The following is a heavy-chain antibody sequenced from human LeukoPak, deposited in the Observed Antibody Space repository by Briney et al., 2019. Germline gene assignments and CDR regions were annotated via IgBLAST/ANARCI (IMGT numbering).Heavy chain of an antibody. CDR2: IIPNFGTA. CDR3: ARVFDYGDYVGWYFDL. D-gene: IGHD4-17*01. J-gene: IGHJ2*01. V-gene: IGHV1-69*05. Sequence: SVKVSCKASGGAFSSYAISWVRQAPGQGLEWMGRIIPNFGTANYAQKFQGRVTITTDESTSTAYMELSSLRSEDTAVYYCARVFDYGDYVGWYFDLWGRGTLVTVSS. CDR1: GGAFSSYA.